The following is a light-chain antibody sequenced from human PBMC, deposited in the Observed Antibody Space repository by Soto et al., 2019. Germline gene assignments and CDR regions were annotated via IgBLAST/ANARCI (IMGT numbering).Light chain of an antibody. CDR3: TSYTRSDTWV. CDR1: SSDIGGYEY. V-gene: IGLV2-14*01. Sequence: QSVLTQPASVSGSPGQSITISCTGTSSDIGGYEYVSWYQQHPGKAPKLMIYEVSNRPSGISNRFSASKSGNTASLTISGLQDEDEADYYCTSYTRSDTWVFGGGTKLTVL. J-gene: IGLJ3*02. CDR2: EVS.